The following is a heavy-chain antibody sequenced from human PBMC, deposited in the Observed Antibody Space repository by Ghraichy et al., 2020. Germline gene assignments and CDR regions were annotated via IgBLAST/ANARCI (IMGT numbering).Heavy chain of an antibody. V-gene: IGHV4-61*02. J-gene: IGHJ6*03. D-gene: IGHD3-16*01. Sequence: SETLSLTCTVSGASIGSDNYYYSWLRQPAGKGLEWIGRIFPSGTTYQNPSLESPITMSADTSKNQLSLKLSSVTAADTAMYFCARERRFGNSYALVQYYMDVWGKGTTVTVSS. CDR1: GASIGSDNYY. CDR3: ARERRFGNSYALVQYYMDV. CDR2: IFPSGTT.